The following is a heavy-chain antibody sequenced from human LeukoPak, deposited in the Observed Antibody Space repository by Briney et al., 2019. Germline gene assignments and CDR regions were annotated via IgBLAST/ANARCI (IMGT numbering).Heavy chain of an antibody. CDR2: INPSGGST. D-gene: IGHD5-18*01. CDR1: GYTFTSYY. J-gene: IGHJ4*02. V-gene: IGHV1-46*01. Sequence: GASVKVACKASGYTFTSYYMHWVRQAPGQGLEWMGVINPSGGSTNYAQKFQGSVTMTRDTSTSTVYMELRSLRSEDTAVYSCARGVHNYGNFDFWGQGTLSPSPQ. CDR3: ARGVHNYGNFDF.